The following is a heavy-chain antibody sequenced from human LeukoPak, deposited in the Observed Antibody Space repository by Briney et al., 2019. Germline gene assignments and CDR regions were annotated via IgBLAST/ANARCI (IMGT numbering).Heavy chain of an antibody. Sequence: ASAKVSCKASGGTFSSYALSWVRQAPGQGLEWMGGIIPIFGTANYAQKFQGRVTITADESTSTAYMELSSLRSEDTAVYYCARVYGWYYYYTDVWGKGTTVTVSS. J-gene: IGHJ6*03. D-gene: IGHD6-19*01. V-gene: IGHV1-69*13. CDR2: IIPIFGTA. CDR3: ARVYGWYYYYTDV. CDR1: GGTFSSYA.